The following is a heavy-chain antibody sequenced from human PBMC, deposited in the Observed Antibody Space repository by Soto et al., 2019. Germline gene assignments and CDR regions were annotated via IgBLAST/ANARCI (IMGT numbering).Heavy chain of an antibody. CDR3: AKDRTEYSSSWYSDY. Sequence: EVQLLESGGGLVQPGGSLRLSCAASGFTFSSYAMSWVRQAPGKGLEWVSAISGSGGTTYYAVSVKGRFTISRDNSKNTVYLQMNSLSAEDTAVYYCAKDRTEYSSSWYSDYWGQGTLVTVSS. J-gene: IGHJ4*02. CDR1: GFTFSSYA. CDR2: ISGSGGTT. V-gene: IGHV3-23*01. D-gene: IGHD6-13*01.